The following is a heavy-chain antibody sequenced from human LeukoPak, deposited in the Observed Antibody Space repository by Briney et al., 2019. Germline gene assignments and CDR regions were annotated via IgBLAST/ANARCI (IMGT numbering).Heavy chain of an antibody. J-gene: IGHJ3*02. V-gene: IGHV3-21*01. D-gene: IGHD4-11*01. CDR1: GFTFNIYS. CDR3: AKFDRGLQTYDAFDI. Sequence: GGSLRLSCAASGFTFNIYSMTWVRQAPGKGLEWVSSIGSSSENKYYADSVKGRFTISRDNSKNTLYLQMNSLRAEDTAVYYCAKFDRGLQTYDAFDIWGQGTMVTVSS. CDR2: IGSSSENK.